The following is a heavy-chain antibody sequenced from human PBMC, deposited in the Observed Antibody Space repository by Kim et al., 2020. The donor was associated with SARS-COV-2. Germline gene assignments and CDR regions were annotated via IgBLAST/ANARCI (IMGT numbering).Heavy chain of an antibody. D-gene: IGHD3-16*01. Sequence: SETLSLTCTVSGGSISSDNWSWIRQPQGQGLEWVGSVYYSESTNSNHSLKSRVTISVDMSKNQFPLKLSSATAADTDVYYCERGGRGSCHVYEGGFDPWG. CDR2: VYYSEST. CDR3: ERGGRGSCHVYEGGFDP. J-gene: IGHJ5*02. V-gene: IGHV4-59*01. CDR1: GGSISSDN.